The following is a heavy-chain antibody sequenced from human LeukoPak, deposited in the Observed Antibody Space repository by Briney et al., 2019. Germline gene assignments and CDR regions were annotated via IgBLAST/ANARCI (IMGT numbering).Heavy chain of an antibody. J-gene: IGHJ4*02. Sequence: SETLSLTCAVYGGSFSGYYWSWIRQPPGKGLEWIGEINHSGSTNYNPSLKSRVTISVDTSKNQFFLKLSSVTAADTAVYYCARVHRITIFGVVIRGYPLFDYWGQGTLVTVSS. CDR2: INHSGST. V-gene: IGHV4-34*01. CDR3: ARVHRITIFGVVIRGYPLFDY. CDR1: GGSFSGYY. D-gene: IGHD3-3*01.